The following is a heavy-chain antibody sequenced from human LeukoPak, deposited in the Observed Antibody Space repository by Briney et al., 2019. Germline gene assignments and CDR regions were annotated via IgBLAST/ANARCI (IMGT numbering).Heavy chain of an antibody. CDR3: ARDLVTVTKGFDI. CDR2: ISHIGRT. V-gene: IGHV4-59*11. D-gene: IGHD4-17*01. Sequence: SETPSLTCAVSGDSFSSHYWTWIRQSPGTGLGWIGYISHIGRTNYNPSLKSRVTISIDTSKNQFSLKVRSVNAADTAVYYCARDLVTVTKGFDIWGQGTMVSVSS. J-gene: IGHJ3*02. CDR1: GDSFSSHY.